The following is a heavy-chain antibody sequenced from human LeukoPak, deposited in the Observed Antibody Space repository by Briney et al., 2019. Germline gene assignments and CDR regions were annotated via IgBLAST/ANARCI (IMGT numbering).Heavy chain of an antibody. J-gene: IGHJ4*02. D-gene: IGHD6-13*01. Sequence: PGGSLRLSCTTSGFTVYSNYMSWVRQAPGKGLEWVSVLYSGGSTYYADSVKGRFTISRDNSKNTLYLQMNSLRAEDTAVYYCARDRVDARIAAAGTCFDYWGQGTLVTVSS. CDR2: LYSGGST. CDR3: ARDRVDARIAAAGTCFDY. V-gene: IGHV3-66*02. CDR1: GFTVYSNY.